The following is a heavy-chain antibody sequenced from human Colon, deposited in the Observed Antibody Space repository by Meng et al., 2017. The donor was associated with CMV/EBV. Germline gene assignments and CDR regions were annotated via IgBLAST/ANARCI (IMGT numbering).Heavy chain of an antibody. Sequence: GESLKISCAGSGFPFNNYRMNWVRLAPGRGLEWVSSISSVGTYISYADSAKGRFTTSRDNANNALYLQINGLRADDTAVYYCARERGGNLVATRLDFDLWGRGTLVTVSS. CDR1: GFPFNNYR. CDR2: ISSVGTYI. J-gene: IGHJ2*01. D-gene: IGHD5-12*01. V-gene: IGHV3-21*01. CDR3: ARERGGNLVATRLDFDL.